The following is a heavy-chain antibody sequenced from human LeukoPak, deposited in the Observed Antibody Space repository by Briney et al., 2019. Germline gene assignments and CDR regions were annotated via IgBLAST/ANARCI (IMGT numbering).Heavy chain of an antibody. CDR3: ARENWSAFDI. CDR2: IYYSGGI. V-gene: IGHV4-59*01. D-gene: IGHD1-1*01. Sequence: SETLSLTCSVSGGSISNYYWSWIRQPPGKGLDWIGYIYYSGGIKYNPSFKSRVTISVDSSKNQFSLKLNSVTAADTAVYYCARENWSAFDIWGQGTMVTVSS. J-gene: IGHJ3*02. CDR1: GGSISNYY.